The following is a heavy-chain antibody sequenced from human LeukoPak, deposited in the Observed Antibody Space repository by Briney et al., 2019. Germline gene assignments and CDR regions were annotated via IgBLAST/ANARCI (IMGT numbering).Heavy chain of an antibody. CDR1: GYSFISNG. V-gene: IGHV5-51*01. Sequence: GESLKRPCRGAGYSFISNGIGWVGQMPGKGLEWMGVIYPGDSDTRYSPSFEGQVTISADKSITTAYLQWTSLKASDTAMYYCARAGFLGYLGQGTLVTVSS. CDR3: ARAGFLGY. CDR2: IYPGDSDT. D-gene: IGHD3-10*01. J-gene: IGHJ4*02.